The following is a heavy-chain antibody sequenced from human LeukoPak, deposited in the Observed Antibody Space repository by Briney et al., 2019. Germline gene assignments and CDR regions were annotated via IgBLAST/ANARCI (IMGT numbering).Heavy chain of an antibody. CDR1: GGSFSGYY. D-gene: IGHD2-15*01. Sequence: SETLSLTCAVYGGSFSGYYWSWIRQPPGKGLEWIGEINHSGSTNYNPSLKSRVTISVDTSKNQLSLKLSSVTAADTAVYYCARSIRYCSGGSCYSGNYYYYGMDVWGQGTTVTVSS. J-gene: IGHJ6*02. CDR2: INHSGST. V-gene: IGHV4-34*01. CDR3: ARSIRYCSGGSCYSGNYYYYGMDV.